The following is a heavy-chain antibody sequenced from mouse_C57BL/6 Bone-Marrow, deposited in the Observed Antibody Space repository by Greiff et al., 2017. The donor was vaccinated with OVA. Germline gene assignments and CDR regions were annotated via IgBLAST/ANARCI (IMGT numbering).Heavy chain of an antibody. CDR3: ARGAYYRNNRVYYYAMDY. Sequence: EVQLQQSGPELVKPGASVKMSCKASGYTFTDYNMHWVKQSHGKSLEWIGYINPNNGGTSYNQKFKGKATLTVNKSSSPASMERGDLTSEDSAVYYCARGAYYRNNRVYYYAMDYWGQGTSVTVSS. CDR2: INPNNGGT. V-gene: IGHV1-22*01. J-gene: IGHJ4*01. D-gene: IGHD2-5*01. CDR1: GYTFTDYN.